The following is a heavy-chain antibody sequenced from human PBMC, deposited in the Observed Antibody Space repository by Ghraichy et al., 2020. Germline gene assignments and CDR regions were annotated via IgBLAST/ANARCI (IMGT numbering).Heavy chain of an antibody. Sequence: SETLSLTCAVYGGSFSGYYWSWIRQPPGKGLEWIGEINHNGSTNYNPSLKSRVTISVDTSKNQFSLKLSSVTAADTAVYYCARVKYYYDSSGRITIFDYWGQGTLVTVSS. V-gene: IGHV4-34*01. J-gene: IGHJ4*02. D-gene: IGHD3-22*01. CDR2: INHNGST. CDR3: ARVKYYYDSSGRITIFDY. CDR1: GGSFSGYY.